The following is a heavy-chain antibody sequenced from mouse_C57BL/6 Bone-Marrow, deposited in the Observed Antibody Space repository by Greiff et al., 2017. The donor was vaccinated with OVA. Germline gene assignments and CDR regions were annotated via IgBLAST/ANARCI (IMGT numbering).Heavy chain of an antibody. CDR3: ARGDDGYPYYYAMDY. V-gene: IGHV5-17*01. CDR2: ISSGSSTI. Sequence: DVQLVESGGGLVKPGGSLKLSCAASGFTFSDYGMHWVRQAPEKGLEWVAYISSGSSTIYYADTVKGRFTISRDNAKNTLFLQMTSLRSEDTAMYYCARGDDGYPYYYAMDYWGQGTSVTVSS. D-gene: IGHD2-3*01. J-gene: IGHJ4*01. CDR1: GFTFSDYG.